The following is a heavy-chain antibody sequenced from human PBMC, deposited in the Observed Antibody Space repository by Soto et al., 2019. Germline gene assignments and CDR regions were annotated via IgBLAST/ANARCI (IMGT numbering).Heavy chain of an antibody. CDR1: GFTFSTYS. D-gene: IGHD1-26*01. V-gene: IGHV3-21*01. Sequence: GGSLRLSCAASGFTFSTYSMNWVRQAPGKGLEWVSSISSSSSYIYYADSVQGRFTISRDNAKNSLYLQMNSLRAEDTAVYYYAGDLPILLWEGLCGQGPLLTLSS. CDR2: ISSSSSYI. CDR3: AGDLPILLWEGL. J-gene: IGHJ4*02.